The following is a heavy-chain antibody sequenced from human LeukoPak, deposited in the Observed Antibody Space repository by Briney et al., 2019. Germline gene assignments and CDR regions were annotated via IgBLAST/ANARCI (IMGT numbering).Heavy chain of an antibody. V-gene: IGHV3-43*02. CDR1: GFTFDDYA. J-gene: IGHJ4*02. D-gene: IGHD3-3*01. CDR2: ISGDGGST. Sequence: GSLRLSCAASGFTFDDYAMHWVRQAPGKGLEWVSLISGDGGSTYYADSVKGRFTISRDNSKNSLYLQMNSLRTEDTALYYCAKDGYYDFWSGYSEADYWGQGTLVTVSS. CDR3: AKDGYYDFWSGYSEADY.